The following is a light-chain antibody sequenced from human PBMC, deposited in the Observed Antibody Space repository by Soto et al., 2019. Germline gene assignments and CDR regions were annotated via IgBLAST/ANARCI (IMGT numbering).Light chain of an antibody. J-gene: IGKJ1*01. CDR2: GAS. CDR3: QQYNNWPRT. Sequence: IGLTQSKATLSLSPGERATLSCRASQSVSSSLAWYQQKPGQAPRLLIHGASTRATGFPARFSGSGSGTDFTLTISSLQSEDFAVYYCQQYNNWPRTFGQGTKVAIK. CDR1: QSVSSS. V-gene: IGKV3-15*01.